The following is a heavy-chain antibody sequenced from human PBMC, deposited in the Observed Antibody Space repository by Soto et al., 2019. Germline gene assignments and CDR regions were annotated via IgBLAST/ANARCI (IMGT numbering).Heavy chain of an antibody. D-gene: IGHD3-10*01. CDR2: ISSSSSYI. CDR1: GFTFSSYS. V-gene: IGHV3-21*01. J-gene: IGHJ6*02. Sequence: GGSLRLSCAASGFTFSSYSMNWVRQAPGKGLEWVSSISSSSSYIYYADSVKGRFTISRDNAKNSLYLQMNSLRAEDTAVYYCARSMVRGVIIPNYYYYGMDVWGQGTTVTVSS. CDR3: ARSMVRGVIIPNYYYYGMDV.